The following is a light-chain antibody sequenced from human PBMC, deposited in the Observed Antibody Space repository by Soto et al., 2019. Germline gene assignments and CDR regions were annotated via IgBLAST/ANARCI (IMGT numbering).Light chain of an antibody. Sequence: QSVLTQPPSASGTPGQRVTMSCSGTSSNIANNVVYCYQQLPGTAPKLLIYRSDQRPSGVPDRFSASKSGTSASLAISGLRSEDEADYYCASWDDNLSGVVFGGGTKVTVL. CDR1: SSNIANNV. V-gene: IGLV1-47*01. J-gene: IGLJ3*02. CDR2: RSD. CDR3: ASWDDNLSGVV.